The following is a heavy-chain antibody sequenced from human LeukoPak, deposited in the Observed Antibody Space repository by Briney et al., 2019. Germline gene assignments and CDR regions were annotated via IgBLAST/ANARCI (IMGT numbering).Heavy chain of an antibody. Sequence: ASAKVSCKASGGTFSSYAISWVRQAPGQGLEWMGGIIPIFGTANYAQKFQGRVTITADESTSTAYMELSSLRSEDTAVYYCARMDSSGSYYYYGMDVWGQGTTVTVSS. CDR3: ARMDSSGSYYYYGMDV. CDR1: GGTFSSYA. D-gene: IGHD6-19*01. V-gene: IGHV1-69*13. CDR2: IIPIFGTA. J-gene: IGHJ6*02.